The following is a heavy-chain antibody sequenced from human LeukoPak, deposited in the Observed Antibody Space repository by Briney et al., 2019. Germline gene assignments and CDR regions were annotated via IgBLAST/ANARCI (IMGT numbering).Heavy chain of an antibody. CDR1: GFTFSSFA. D-gene: IGHD4-17*01. Sequence: GGSLRLSCAASGFTFSSFAMSWVRQAAGKGLEWVSTISGSGGSTNYADSVKGRFTFSRGNSKNTLYLQMNSLRAEDTAVYYCAKDLPDYGDYIEGYWGQGTLVTVSS. J-gene: IGHJ4*02. V-gene: IGHV3-23*01. CDR3: AKDLPDYGDYIEGY. CDR2: ISGSGGST.